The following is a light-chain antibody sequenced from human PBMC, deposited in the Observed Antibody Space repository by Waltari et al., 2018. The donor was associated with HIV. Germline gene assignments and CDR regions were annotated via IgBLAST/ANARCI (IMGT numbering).Light chain of an antibody. CDR1: SSHVVAYMY. Sequence: QSALTQPASVSGSPGPSITISCTGTSSHVVAYMYVSWYQQHADKPPKLIIFEVTNRPSGISNRFSGSKSGNTASLTISGLQTEDEADYYCASFTTNRILVFGGGTKVTVL. CDR2: EVT. J-gene: IGLJ2*01. V-gene: IGLV2-14*01. CDR3: ASFTTNRILV.